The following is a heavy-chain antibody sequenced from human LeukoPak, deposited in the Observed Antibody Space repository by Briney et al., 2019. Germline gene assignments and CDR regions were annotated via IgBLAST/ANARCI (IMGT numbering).Heavy chain of an antibody. D-gene: IGHD3-9*01. Sequence: ASAKVSCKASGGTFSSYAISWVRQAPGQGLEWMGRIIPIFGTANYAQKFQGRVTITTDESTSTAYMELSSLRSEDTAVYYCARERETDYDILTGYWRYFDYWGQGTLVTVSS. V-gene: IGHV1-69*05. CDR3: ARERETDYDILTGYWRYFDY. CDR1: GGTFSSYA. J-gene: IGHJ4*02. CDR2: IIPIFGTA.